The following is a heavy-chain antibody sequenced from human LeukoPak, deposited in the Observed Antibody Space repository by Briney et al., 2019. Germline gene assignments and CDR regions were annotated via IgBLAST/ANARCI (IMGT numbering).Heavy chain of an antibody. Sequence: SETLSLTCTVSGASVGSAGYHWSWIRQPPGKGLEWIGYIYYSGSTNYNPSLKSRVTISVDTSKNQFSLKLSSVTAADTAVYYCARGNGSGSYWGPSYYYYYGMDVWGQGTTVTVSS. CDR1: GASVGSAGYH. CDR3: ARGNGSGSYWGPSYYYYYGMDV. D-gene: IGHD3-10*01. J-gene: IGHJ6*02. V-gene: IGHV4-61*08. CDR2: IYYSGST.